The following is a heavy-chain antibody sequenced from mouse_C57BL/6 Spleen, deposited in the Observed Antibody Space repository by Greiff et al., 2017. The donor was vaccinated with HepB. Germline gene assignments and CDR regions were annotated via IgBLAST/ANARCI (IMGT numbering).Heavy chain of an antibody. Sequence: VMLVESGAELVKPGASVKISCKASGYAFSSYWMNWVKQRPGKGLEWIGQIYPGDGDTNYNGKFKGKATLTADKSSSTAYMQLSSLTSEDSAVYFCARAYYGSSYAWFAYWGQGTLVTVSA. CDR1: GYAFSSYW. V-gene: IGHV1-80*01. D-gene: IGHD1-1*01. CDR3: ARAYYGSSYAWFAY. CDR2: IYPGDGDT. J-gene: IGHJ3*01.